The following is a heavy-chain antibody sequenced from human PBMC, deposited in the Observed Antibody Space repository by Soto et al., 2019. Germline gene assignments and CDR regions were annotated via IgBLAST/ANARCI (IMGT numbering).Heavy chain of an antibody. CDR2: IIPIFGTA. Sequence: QVQLVQSGAEVKKPGSSVKVSCKTSGGTFSTYSIVWLRQAPGEGLEWMGGIIPIFGTANYAQKFQDRVTITAEKSTNTAFMELSSLKSEDTAMYYCASSSGNNYGVGTNYYFDYWGQGTLVTVSS. D-gene: IGHD1-26*01. V-gene: IGHV1-69*06. CDR3: ASSSGNNYGVGTNYYFDY. J-gene: IGHJ4*02. CDR1: GGTFSTYS.